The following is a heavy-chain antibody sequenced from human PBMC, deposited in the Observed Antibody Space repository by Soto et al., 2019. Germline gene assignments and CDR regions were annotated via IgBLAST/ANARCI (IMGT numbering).Heavy chain of an antibody. J-gene: IGHJ4*02. D-gene: IGHD2-15*01. CDR2: IIPIFGTA. CDR1: GGTFSSYA. V-gene: IGHV1-69*12. CDR3: ASGLGYCSGGSCYTSHN. Sequence: QVQLVQSGAEVKKPGSSVKVSCKASGGTFSSYAISWVRQAPGQGLEWMGGIIPIFGTANYAQKFQGRVTIPADESTSTAYMELSSLRSEDTAVYYCASGLGYCSGGSCYTSHNWGQGTLVTVSS.